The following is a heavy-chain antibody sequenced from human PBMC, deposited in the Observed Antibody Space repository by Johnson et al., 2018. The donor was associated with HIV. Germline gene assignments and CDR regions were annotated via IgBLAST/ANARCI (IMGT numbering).Heavy chain of an antibody. J-gene: IGHJ3*02. V-gene: IGHV3-33*06. Sequence: EWVAVIWYDGSNKYYADSVKGRFTISRDNSKNTLYLQINSLRAEDTAVYYCAKGGSYAPFDAFDIWGRGTMVTVSS. CDR2: IWYDGSNK. D-gene: IGHD1-26*01. CDR3: AKGGSYAPFDAFDI.